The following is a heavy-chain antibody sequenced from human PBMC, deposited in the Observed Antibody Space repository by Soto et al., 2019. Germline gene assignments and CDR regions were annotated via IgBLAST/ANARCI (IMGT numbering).Heavy chain of an antibody. CDR3: ARDYLNSSSSTHYYGMDV. Sequence: QVQLVQSGAEVKKPGASVKVSCKASGYTFTSYYMHWVRQAPGQGLEWMGIINPSGGSTSYAQKFQGRVTMTRDTSTSTVYMELSSLRSEYTAVYYCARDYLNSSSSTHYYGMDVWGQGTTVTVSS. CDR2: INPSGGST. D-gene: IGHD6-6*01. V-gene: IGHV1-46*01. CDR1: GYTFTSYY. J-gene: IGHJ6*02.